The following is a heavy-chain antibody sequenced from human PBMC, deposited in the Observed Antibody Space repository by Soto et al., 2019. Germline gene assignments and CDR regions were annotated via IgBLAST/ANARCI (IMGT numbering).Heavy chain of an antibody. CDR3: ARHLVVVAAKRFYYGMDV. D-gene: IGHD2-15*01. CDR2: IYPGDSDT. J-gene: IGHJ6*02. V-gene: IGHV5-51*01. Sequence: PGESLKISCKGSGYSFTSYWIGWVRQMPGKGLEWMGIIYPGDSDTRYSPSFQGQVTISADKSISTAYLQWSSLKASDTAMYYCARHLVVVAAKRFYYGMDVWGQGTTVTVSS. CDR1: GYSFTSYW.